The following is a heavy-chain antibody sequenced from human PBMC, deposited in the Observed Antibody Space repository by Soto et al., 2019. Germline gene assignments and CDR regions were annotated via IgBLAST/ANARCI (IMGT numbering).Heavy chain of an antibody. Sequence: QVQLQESGPGLVKPSETLSLTCTVSGGSISSYYWSWIRQPPGKGLEWIGYIYYSGSTNYNPSLKSRLTISVDTSKNQFTLKLSSVTAADTAVYYCARGGGKAAAGTSWGQGTPVTVSS. J-gene: IGHJ4*02. CDR1: GGSISSYY. V-gene: IGHV4-59*01. CDR2: IYYSGST. D-gene: IGHD6-13*01. CDR3: ARGGGKAAAGTS.